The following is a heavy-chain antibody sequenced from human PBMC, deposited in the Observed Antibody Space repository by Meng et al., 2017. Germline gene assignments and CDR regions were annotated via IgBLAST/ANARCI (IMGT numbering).Heavy chain of an antibody. CDR2: INHSGST. Sequence: SQTLSLTCAVYGGSFSGYYWSWIRQPPGKGLEWIGEINHSGSTNYNPSLKSRVTISVDTSKNQFSLKLSSVTAADTAVYYCARGGYFYGSSGYWPYFGYWGQGALVTVSS. D-gene: IGHD3-22*01. CDR3: ARGGYFYGSSGYWPYFGY. V-gene: IGHV4-34*01. CDR1: GGSFSGYY. J-gene: IGHJ4*02.